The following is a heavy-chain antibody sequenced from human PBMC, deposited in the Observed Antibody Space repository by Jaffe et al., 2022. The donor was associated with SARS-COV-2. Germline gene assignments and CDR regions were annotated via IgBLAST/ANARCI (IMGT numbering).Heavy chain of an antibody. CDR2: IKQDGSEK. Sequence: EVQLVESGGGLVQPGGSLRLSCAASGFTFSNYWMSWVRQAPGKGLEWVANIKQDGSEKYYVDSVKGRFTISRDNAKNSLDLQMNSLRAEDTAVYYCARNEYYDILTGYSADYYYGMDVWGQGTTVTVSS. D-gene: IGHD3-9*01. CDR1: GFTFSNYW. CDR3: ARNEYYDILTGYSADYYYGMDV. V-gene: IGHV3-7*01. J-gene: IGHJ6*02.